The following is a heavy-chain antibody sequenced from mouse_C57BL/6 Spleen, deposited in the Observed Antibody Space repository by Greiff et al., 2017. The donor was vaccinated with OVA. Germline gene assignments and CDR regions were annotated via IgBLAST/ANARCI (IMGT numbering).Heavy chain of an antibody. Sequence: VQLQQSGPELVKPGASVKISCTASGYSFTGYYMNWVKQSPEKSLEWIGEINPSTGGTTYNQKFKAKATLTVDKSSSTAYMQLKSLTSESSAVYYCARGGNYYGSSFPYFDVWGTGTTVTVSS. D-gene: IGHD1-1*01. CDR1: GYSFTGYY. V-gene: IGHV1-42*01. CDR2: INPSTGGT. J-gene: IGHJ1*03. CDR3: ARGGNYYGSSFPYFDV.